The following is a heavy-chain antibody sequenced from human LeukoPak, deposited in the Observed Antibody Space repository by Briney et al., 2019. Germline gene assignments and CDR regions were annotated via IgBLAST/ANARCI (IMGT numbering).Heavy chain of an antibody. J-gene: IGHJ6*03. D-gene: IGHD4-11*01. CDR1: GSMFTNYD. CDR3: ARGPNYSNFGSAYYYYMDV. CDR2: MNPQSGNT. V-gene: IGHV1-8*03. Sequence: ASVKLSCNASGSMFTNYDISWVRQATGQGLEWMGWMNPQSGNTGYAQKFRGRVTITRDTSITTAYMELSSLRSEDTAVYYCARGPNYSNFGSAYYYYMDVWGKGTTVTVSS.